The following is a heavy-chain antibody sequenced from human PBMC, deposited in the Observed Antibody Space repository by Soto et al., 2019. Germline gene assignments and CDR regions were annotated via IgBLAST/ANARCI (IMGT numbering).Heavy chain of an antibody. CDR3: AREVPYGYSRFDY. CDR2: VNAGNDNT. V-gene: IGHV1-3*01. J-gene: IGHJ4*02. CDR1: GYTFTNNV. D-gene: IGHD5-18*01. Sequence: QVHLVQSGAEVKKPGASVKASCKTSGYTFTNNVIHWVRQAPGQRLEWMGWVNAGNDNTKWSREFQGSLTLTKDTSAATAYMELSSLTSEDTSIYFCAREVPYGYSRFDYWGQGTLVTVSS.